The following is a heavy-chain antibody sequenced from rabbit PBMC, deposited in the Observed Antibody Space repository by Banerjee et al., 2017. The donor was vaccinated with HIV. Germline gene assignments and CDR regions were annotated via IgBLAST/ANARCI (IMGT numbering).Heavy chain of an antibody. D-gene: IGHD4-1*01. CDR2: INTSTGNN. Sequence: QSLEESGGDLVKPEGSLTLTCTASGFTLSSYWMCWVRQAPGKGLEWIACINTSTGNNVYASWAKGPFTISKTSSTTVTLQMTSLTAADTATYFCARDLAGVIGWNFNLWGPGTLVTVS. CDR1: GFTLSSYW. J-gene: IGHJ4*01. V-gene: IGHV1S40*01. CDR3: ARDLAGVIGWNFNL.